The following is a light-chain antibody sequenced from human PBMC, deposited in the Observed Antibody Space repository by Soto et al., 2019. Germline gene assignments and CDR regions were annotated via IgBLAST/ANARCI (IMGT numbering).Light chain of an antibody. V-gene: IGKV1-5*01. CDR1: QSISSW. Sequence: DIQMTQSPSTLSASVGDRVTITCRASQSISSWLAWYQQKLGRAPRLLIYDASSLESGVPSRFSGSGSGTDFTLTISSLQPEDFATYYCQVSDATWTFGQGTKVEIK. CDR2: DAS. J-gene: IGKJ1*01. CDR3: QVSDATWT.